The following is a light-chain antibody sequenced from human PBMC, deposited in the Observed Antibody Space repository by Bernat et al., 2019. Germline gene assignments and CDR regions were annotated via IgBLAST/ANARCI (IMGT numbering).Light chain of an antibody. CDR2: EVT. CDR3: SSYAGTTEFNVL. J-gene: IGLJ2*01. Sequence: QSALTQPPSASGSPGQSVAISCTGTSSDIGGYKYVSWYQQHPGKAPKLMIYEVTKRPSGVPDRFSGSKSGNTASLTVSGLQAEDEADYYCSSYAGTTEFNVLFGGGTKLTVL. V-gene: IGLV2-8*01. CDR1: SSDIGGYKY.